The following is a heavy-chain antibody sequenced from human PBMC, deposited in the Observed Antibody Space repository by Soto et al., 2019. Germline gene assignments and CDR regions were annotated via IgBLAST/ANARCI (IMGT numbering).Heavy chain of an antibody. CDR2: ISSDSRYI. D-gene: IGHD3-16*01. CDR1: GFTLSNYA. Sequence: PGGSLRLSCAASGFTLSNYAVNWVRQAPGKGLEWVSYISSDSRYIYYGDSVKGRFTISRDNARNSVYLQMNSLRDEDTAVYYCARIELVEFFFINVDVYDMDVWGQGTPVTVSS. V-gene: IGHV3-48*02. CDR3: ARIELVEFFFINVDVYDMDV. J-gene: IGHJ6*02.